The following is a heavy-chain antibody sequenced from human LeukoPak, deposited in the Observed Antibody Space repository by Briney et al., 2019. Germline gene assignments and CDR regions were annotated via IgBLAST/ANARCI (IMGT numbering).Heavy chain of an antibody. D-gene: IGHD3-22*01. CDR3: ARDTYYYESSGYY. Sequence: PGGSLRLSCAASGFTFSSYSMNWVRQAPGKGLEWVSSISSSSSYIYYADSVKGRFTISRDNAKNSLYLQMNSLRAEDTAVYYCARDTYYYESSGYYWGQGTLVTVSS. J-gene: IGHJ4*02. V-gene: IGHV3-21*01. CDR2: ISSSSSYI. CDR1: GFTFSSYS.